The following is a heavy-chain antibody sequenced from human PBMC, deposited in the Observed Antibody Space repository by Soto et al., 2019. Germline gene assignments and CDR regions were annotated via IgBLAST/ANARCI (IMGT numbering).Heavy chain of an antibody. CDR2: ISAYNGNT. CDR3: ARARSQSYGDPTLRNYYCYYIDV. J-gene: IGHJ6*03. Sequence: QVQLVQSGAEVKKPGASVKVSCKASGYTFTSYGISWVRQAPGQGLEWMGWISAYNGNTNYAQKRKGRVNMTTDTSTSTAYMELRSLRSDDTAVYYCARARSQSYGDPTLRNYYCYYIDVWGKGTTVTVSS. V-gene: IGHV1-18*01. CDR1: GYTFTSYG. D-gene: IGHD4-17*01.